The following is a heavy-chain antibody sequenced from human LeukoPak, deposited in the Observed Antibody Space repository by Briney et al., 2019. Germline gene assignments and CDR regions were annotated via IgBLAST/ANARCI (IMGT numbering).Heavy chain of an antibody. Sequence: GASVKVSCKASGYTFTSYGISWVRQAPGQGLEWMAWISAYNGNTNYAQKLQGSVTMTTDTSTSTAYMELRSLRSDDTAVYYCAREIQIVVVPAATFDYYYGMDVWGQGTTVTVSS. D-gene: IGHD2-2*01. CDR3: AREIQIVVVPAATFDYYYGMDV. CDR1: GYTFTSYG. V-gene: IGHV1-18*01. J-gene: IGHJ6*02. CDR2: ISAYNGNT.